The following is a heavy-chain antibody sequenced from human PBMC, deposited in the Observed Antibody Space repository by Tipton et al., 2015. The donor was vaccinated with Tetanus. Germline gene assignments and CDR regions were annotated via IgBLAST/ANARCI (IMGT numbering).Heavy chain of an antibody. Sequence: TLSLTCTVSGDSLSNGDYYWSWIRQPPGKGLESIGYIYYSGSTYYNPSLKSRVTISVDTSKNQFSLRLNSVTAADTAVYYCARLASYSNHLDAWGQGALVTVSS. J-gene: IGHJ4*02. CDR3: ARLASYSNHLDA. CDR1: GDSLSNGDYY. V-gene: IGHV4-30-4*01. CDR2: IYYSGST. D-gene: IGHD4-11*01.